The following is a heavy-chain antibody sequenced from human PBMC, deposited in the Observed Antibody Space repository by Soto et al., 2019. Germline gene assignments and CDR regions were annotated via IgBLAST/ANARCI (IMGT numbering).Heavy chain of an antibody. J-gene: IGHJ6*02. CDR2: IIPIFGTA. Sequence: QVQLVQSGAEVKKPGSSVKVSCKASGGTFSSYAISWVRQAPGQGLEWMGGIIPIFGTANYAQKFQGRVTITADDTTSTAYMELSSLRSEDTAVYYCARDSYCISTSCYAGYYYYGMDVWGQGTTVTVSS. D-gene: IGHD2-2*01. CDR3: ARDSYCISTSCYAGYYYYGMDV. CDR1: GGTFSSYA. V-gene: IGHV1-69*12.